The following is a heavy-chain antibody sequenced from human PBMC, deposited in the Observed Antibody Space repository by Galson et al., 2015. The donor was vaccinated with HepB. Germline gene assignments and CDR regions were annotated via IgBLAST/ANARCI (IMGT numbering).Heavy chain of an antibody. J-gene: IGHJ5*02. CDR1: GYTFSSYS. CDR2: ISTYNRKT. V-gene: IGHV1-18*01. CDR3: ARAALVGVVGGSRNSWFAP. Sequence: SVKVSCKASGYTFSSYSITWVRQAPGQGLEWMGWISTYNRKTNYAHHLQGRVTITTDTSTSTAYMELRSLRSDDTAVYYCARAALVGVVGGSRNSWFAPWGQGTLVTVSS. D-gene: IGHD2-15*01.